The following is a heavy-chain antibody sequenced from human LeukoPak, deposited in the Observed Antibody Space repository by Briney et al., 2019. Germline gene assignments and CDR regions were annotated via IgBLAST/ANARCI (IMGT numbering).Heavy chain of an antibody. CDR3: ARVVPAAKVGPDNWFDP. J-gene: IGHJ5*02. CDR2: XNHSGST. V-gene: IGHV4-34*01. Sequence: XXIGEXNHSGSTNYNPSLKSRVTISVDTSKNQFSLKLSSVTAADTAVYYCARVVPAAKVGPDNWFDPWGQGTLVTVSS. D-gene: IGHD2-2*01.